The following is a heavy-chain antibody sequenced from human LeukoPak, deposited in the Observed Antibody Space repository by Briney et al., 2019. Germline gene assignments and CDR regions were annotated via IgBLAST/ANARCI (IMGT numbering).Heavy chain of an antibody. J-gene: IGHJ3*02. CDR1: GFTFSSYG. D-gene: IGHD2-8*01. CDR2: IRYDGSNS. V-gene: IGHV3-30*02. CDR3: ARDGSLRTFDI. Sequence: GGSLRLSCAASGFTFSSYGMHWVRRAPGKGLEWVAFIRYDGSNSYYADSVKGRFTISRDNSKNRLYLQMNSLRAEDTAVYYCARDGSLRTFDIWGQGTMVTVSS.